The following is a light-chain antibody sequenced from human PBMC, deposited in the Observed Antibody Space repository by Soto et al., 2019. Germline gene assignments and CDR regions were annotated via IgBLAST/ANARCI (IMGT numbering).Light chain of an antibody. CDR3: QQYGSSPTT. J-gene: IGKJ3*01. V-gene: IGKV3-20*01. CDR1: QSVSGSY. CDR2: GAS. Sequence: IVSTQSPGTLSLSPGDGATLSCRASQSVSGSYLAWYQQRPGQAPRLVIYGASRRAAGIPDRFSGSGSGTDFTLSISRLEPEDFAVYYCQQYGSSPTTFGPGTKVDI.